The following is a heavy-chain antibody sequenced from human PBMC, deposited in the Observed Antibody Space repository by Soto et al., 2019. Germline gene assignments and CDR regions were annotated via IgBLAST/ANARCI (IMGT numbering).Heavy chain of an antibody. Sequence: QVQLQESGPGLVKPSETLSLTCTVSGGSISSSSYYWGWIRQPPGQGLEWIGSIYYSGSTYYNPSLKSRVTISVDASKNQFSLKLSSVTAADTAVYYCARHGDYGDYWGQGTLVTVSS. J-gene: IGHJ4*02. CDR1: GGSISSSSYY. CDR3: ARHGDYGDY. D-gene: IGHD3-16*01. V-gene: IGHV4-39*01. CDR2: IYYSGST.